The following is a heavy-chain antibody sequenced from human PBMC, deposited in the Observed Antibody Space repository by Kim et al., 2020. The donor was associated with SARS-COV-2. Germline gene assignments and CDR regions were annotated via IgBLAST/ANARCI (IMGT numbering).Heavy chain of an antibody. J-gene: IGHJ4*02. D-gene: IGHD3-10*01. Sequence: GGSLRLSCAASGFTFSNAWMSWVRQAPGKGLEWVGRIKSKTDGGTTDHAAPVKGRFTISRDDSKNTLYLQMNSLKTEDTAVYYCTTTYYYGSGSYYSGDYWGQGTLVTVSS. CDR3: TTTYYYGSGSYYSGDY. V-gene: IGHV3-15*01. CDR1: GFTFSNAW. CDR2: IKSKTDGGTT.